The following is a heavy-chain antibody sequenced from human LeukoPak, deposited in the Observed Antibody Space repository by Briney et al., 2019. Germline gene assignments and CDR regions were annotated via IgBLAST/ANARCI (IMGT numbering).Heavy chain of an antibody. CDR2: IYYSGST. V-gene: IGHV4-59*01. Sequence: PSETLSLTCTVSGGSISSYYWSWIRQPPGKGLEWIGYIYYSGSTNYNPSLKSGVTISVDTSKNQFSLKLSSVTAADTAVYYCARERADIVVVNYYMDVWGKGTTVTVSS. J-gene: IGHJ6*03. D-gene: IGHD2-2*01. CDR1: GGSISSYY. CDR3: ARERADIVVVNYYMDV.